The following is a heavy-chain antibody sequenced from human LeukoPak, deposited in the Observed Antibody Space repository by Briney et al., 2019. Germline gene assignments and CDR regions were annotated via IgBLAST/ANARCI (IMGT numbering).Heavy chain of an antibody. CDR1: GDSINSGSYY. CDR3: ASSSGTYYAYYYFDY. V-gene: IGHV4-61*02. D-gene: IGHD1-26*01. Sequence: SQTLSLTCTVSGDSINSGSYYWSWIRQPAGKGLEWIGRIYTSGYTNYNPSLKSRVTISIDTSKNQFSLKLSSVTAADTAVYYCASSSGTYYAYYYFDYWGQGTLVTVSS. CDR2: IYTSGYT. J-gene: IGHJ4*02.